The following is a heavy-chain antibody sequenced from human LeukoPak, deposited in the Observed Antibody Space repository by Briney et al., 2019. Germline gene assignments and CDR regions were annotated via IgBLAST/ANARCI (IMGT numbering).Heavy chain of an antibody. CDR1: GCTFNNSA. CDR3: ARDVHGDYGSGWFDP. Sequence: SVEVSCKTSGCTFNNSAISWVRQAPGQGLEWLGGIMPLFGTAGYAQKFQGRVTITKDESTRTVYLELTSLTSDDTAVYYCARDVHGDYGSGWFDPWGQGTLVSVSS. D-gene: IGHD4-17*01. CDR2: IMPLFGTA. J-gene: IGHJ5*02. V-gene: IGHV1-69*05.